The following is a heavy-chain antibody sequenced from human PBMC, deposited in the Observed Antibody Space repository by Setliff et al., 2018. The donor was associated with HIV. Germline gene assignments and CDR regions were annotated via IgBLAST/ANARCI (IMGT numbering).Heavy chain of an antibody. CDR2: IFYKGST. Sequence: SETLSLTCTVSGGSISTGDYYWAWIRHYPGKGLEWIGYIFYKGSTFYNLSLKSRVSISVLRSTDQFFLRLNSVTAADTAVYYCVRTNYYYYYMDVWGKGTTVTVSS. CDR3: VRTNYYYYYMDV. CDR1: GGSISTGDYY. J-gene: IGHJ6*03. V-gene: IGHV4-31*02.